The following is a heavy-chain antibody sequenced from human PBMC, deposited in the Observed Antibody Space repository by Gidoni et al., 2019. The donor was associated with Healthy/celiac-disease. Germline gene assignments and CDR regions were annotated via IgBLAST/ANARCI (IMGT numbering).Heavy chain of an antibody. CDR2: IYSGGST. D-gene: IGHD3-22*01. CDR1: GFTVSSNY. Sequence: EVQLVESGGGLVQPGGSLRLSCAASGFTVSSNYMSWVRQAPGKGLEWFSVIYSGGSTYDADSVKGRFTISRDNAKNTLYLQMNSLRAEDTAVYYCARFHYYDSSGYPSWFDPWGQGTLVTVSS. V-gene: IGHV3-66*02. J-gene: IGHJ5*02. CDR3: ARFHYYDSSGYPSWFDP.